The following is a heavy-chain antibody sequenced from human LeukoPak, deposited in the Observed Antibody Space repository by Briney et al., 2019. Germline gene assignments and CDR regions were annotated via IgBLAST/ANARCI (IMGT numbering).Heavy chain of an antibody. CDR3: ARTHERALDH. Sequence: GGSLRLSCAASGFTFGSYHMTWVRQAPGKGLEWISYISIFSSTIYYADSVRGRFTISRDDAKYSVYLQMNSLRADDTAVYYCARTHERALDHWGQGTLVAVSS. CDR2: ISIFSSTI. V-gene: IGHV3-48*01. CDR1: GFTFGSYH. J-gene: IGHJ4*02.